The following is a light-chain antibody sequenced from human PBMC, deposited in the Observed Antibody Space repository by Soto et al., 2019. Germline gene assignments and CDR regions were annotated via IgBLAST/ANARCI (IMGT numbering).Light chain of an antibody. CDR3: QQRSNWPEFT. CDR1: QSVRSN. CDR2: DGS. J-gene: IGKJ3*01. V-gene: IGKV3-15*01. Sequence: EIVMTQSPDTVYVSPGERATLSCRASQSVRSNLAWYQHKPGQAPRLLIYDGSTRALGIPARFSGSESGTEFTLTISSLQSEDFAVYYCQQRSNWPEFTFGPGTKVDIK.